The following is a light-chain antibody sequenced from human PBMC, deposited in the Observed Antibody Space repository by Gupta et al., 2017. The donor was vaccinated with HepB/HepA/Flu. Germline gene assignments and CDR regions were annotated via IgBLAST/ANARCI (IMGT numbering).Light chain of an antibody. Sequence: QPVLTHPPSASVTPGQRVTITCSGSSSNIGINHVYWYQQLPGTAPKLLIYKNNQRPSGVPDRFSGSKAGTSASPTTRVLRSEDEADYYWAEWNDHIPGWVFGGGTKLTVL. CDR1: SSNIGINH. CDR3: AEWNDHIPGWV. J-gene: IGLJ2*01. CDR2: KNN. V-gene: IGLV1-47*01.